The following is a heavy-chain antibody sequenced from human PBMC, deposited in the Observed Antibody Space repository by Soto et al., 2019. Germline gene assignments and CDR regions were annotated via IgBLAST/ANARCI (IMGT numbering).Heavy chain of an antibody. J-gene: IGHJ3*01. CDR2: SSYSGSS. CDR3: ERPYSGSFLAAFDV. CDR1: GDSISSYY. D-gene: IGHD1-26*01. Sequence: SDTLSLTYTVSGDSISSYYWSWIRQPPGKGLEWIGYSSYSGSSNYNPSLKSRVTISLDTSKNQFSLKLTSVTAADTDFYYCERPYSGSFLAAFDVWGQGTRVTVSS. V-gene: IGHV4-59*07.